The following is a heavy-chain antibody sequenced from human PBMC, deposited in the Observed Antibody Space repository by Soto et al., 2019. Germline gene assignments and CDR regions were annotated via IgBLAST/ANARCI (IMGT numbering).Heavy chain of an antibody. J-gene: IGHJ4*02. D-gene: IGHD6-13*01. CDR1: GFTFSSYA. V-gene: IGHV3-23*01. CDR2: ISGSGGST. Sequence: EVQLLESGGGLVQPGGSLRLSCAASGFTFSSYAMSWVRQAPGKGLEWVSAISGSGGSTYYADSVKGRFTISRDNSKNTLYLQMNSPRAEDTAVYYCAKDQRGSSCPDYWGQGTLVTVSS. CDR3: AKDQRGSSCPDY.